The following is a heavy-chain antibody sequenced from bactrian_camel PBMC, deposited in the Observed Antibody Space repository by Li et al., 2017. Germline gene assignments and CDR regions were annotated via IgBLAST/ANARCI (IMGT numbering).Heavy chain of an antibody. CDR3: VNGASDVGYDY. CDR1: GNTVSRHC. CDR2: INSGGGST. V-gene: IGHV3S1*01. J-gene: IGHJ4*01. D-gene: IGHD5*01. Sequence: HVQLVESGGGSVQPGGSLRLSCSASGNTVSRHCMNWVRQAPGKGLEWVSAINSGGGSTYYADSVKGRFTISRDNAKNTLYLQLNSLKTEDTAMYYCVNGASDVGYDYWGQGTQVTVS.